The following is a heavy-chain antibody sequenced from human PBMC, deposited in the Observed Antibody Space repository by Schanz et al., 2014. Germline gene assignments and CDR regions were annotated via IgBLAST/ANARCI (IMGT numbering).Heavy chain of an antibody. CDR1: GFTFSSYS. J-gene: IGHJ3*02. CDR3: ARVALPGYSSPRDAFDI. D-gene: IGHD5-18*01. V-gene: IGHV3-48*04. Sequence: EVQLVESGGGLVQPGGSLRLSCAASGFTFSSYSMNWVRQAPGKGLEWVSYISSSSSTRYYADSVKGRFTISRDSSKNSLYLQMNGLRAEDTAVYYCARVALPGYSSPRDAFDIWGQGTMVTVSS. CDR2: ISSSSSTR.